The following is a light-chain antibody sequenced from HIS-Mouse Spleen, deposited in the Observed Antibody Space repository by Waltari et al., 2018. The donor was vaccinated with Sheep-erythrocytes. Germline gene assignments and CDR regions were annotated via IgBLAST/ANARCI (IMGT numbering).Light chain of an antibody. CDR1: QSVSSSY. CDR2: GAS. V-gene: IGKV3-20*01. Sequence: EIVLTQSPGTLSLSPGERATLSCRASQSVSSSYLAWYQQKPGQAPRLLIYGASSRATGIPDRFSGSVSGTDFTLTISRLEPEDFAVYYCQQYGRSRWTFGQGTKMEIK. J-gene: IGKJ1*01. CDR3: QQYGRSRWT.